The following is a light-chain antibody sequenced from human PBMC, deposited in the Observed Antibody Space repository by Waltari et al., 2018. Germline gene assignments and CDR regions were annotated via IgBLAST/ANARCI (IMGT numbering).Light chain of an antibody. CDR2: AAS. J-gene: IGKJ4*01. Sequence: DIQMTQSPSSLSASVGDRFTITCRASQSISSYLTWYQQKPGKAPRLLIYAASNLQSGVPSRFGGSGSGTDFTLTISSLQPEDFATYYCQQSYSTPFTFGGGTKVEIK. CDR1: QSISSY. V-gene: IGKV1-39*01. CDR3: QQSYSTPFT.